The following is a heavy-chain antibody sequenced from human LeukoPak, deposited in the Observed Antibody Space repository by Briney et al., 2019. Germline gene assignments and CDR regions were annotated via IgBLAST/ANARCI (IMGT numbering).Heavy chain of an antibody. Sequence: SQTLSLTCTVSGGSISSGSYYWSWIRQPAGKGLEWIGRIYTSGSTNYNPSLKSRVTMSVDTSKNQFSLKLSSVTAADTAVYYCARTGYYASSYWYFDLWGRGTLVTVSS. D-gene: IGHD3-9*01. CDR1: GGSISSGSYY. J-gene: IGHJ2*01. CDR2: IYTSGST. CDR3: ARTGYYASSYWYFDL. V-gene: IGHV4-61*02.